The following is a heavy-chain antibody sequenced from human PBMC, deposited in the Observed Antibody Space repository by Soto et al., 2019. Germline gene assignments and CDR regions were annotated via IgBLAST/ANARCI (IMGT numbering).Heavy chain of an antibody. D-gene: IGHD5-18*01. CDR1: GGSVTSDEDY. CDR2: ISNSGST. J-gene: IGHJ4*02. Sequence: SRALSVTCTDSGGSVTSDEDYWTWIRQSPGKGLEWIGYISNSGSTGYNPSLKTRLSMSVDRSKNQFTLRLTSVTAADTAVYFCATESGSTYGYFDHWGQGTQVPVSS. V-gene: IGHV4-30-4*01. CDR3: ATESGSTYGYFDH.